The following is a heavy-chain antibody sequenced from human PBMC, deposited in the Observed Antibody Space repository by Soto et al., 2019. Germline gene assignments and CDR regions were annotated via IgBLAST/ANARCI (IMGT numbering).Heavy chain of an antibody. J-gene: IGHJ4*02. Sequence: VQMVESGGGVVHPGGSLGLSCAVSEFTFADYAVHWVRQSAGKGLEWVSFINADGSEKYYADSVRGRFTISRDNSKDSFYLQMNSLRLEDTAMYYCAKAKFYYDSSPYDSWGQGTLVTVSS. CDR2: INADGSEK. V-gene: IGHV3-43*02. CDR1: EFTFADYA. D-gene: IGHD3-22*01. CDR3: AKAKFYYDSSPYDS.